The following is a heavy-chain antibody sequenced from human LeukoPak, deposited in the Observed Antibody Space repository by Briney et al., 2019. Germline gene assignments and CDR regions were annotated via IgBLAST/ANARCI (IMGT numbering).Heavy chain of an antibody. J-gene: IGHJ4*02. CDR2: ISYDGRQK. CDR1: GFTFCEYA. V-gene: IGHV3-30-3*01. Sequence: GRSLSLSCAASGFTFCEYATHWVRQAPGKGRESGAVISYDGRQKFYGDSMKGRFTTSRDNTKKTLYLQMTGLRDDETAVYCCARVFLERLTSGYFDNWGQGNLVTVSS. CDR3: ARVFLERLTSGYFDN. D-gene: IGHD3-3*01.